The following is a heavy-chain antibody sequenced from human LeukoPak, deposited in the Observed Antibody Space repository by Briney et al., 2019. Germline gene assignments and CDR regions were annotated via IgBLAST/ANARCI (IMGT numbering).Heavy chain of an antibody. J-gene: IGHJ4*02. CDR3: ATSAITVTTFGGFDY. CDR1: GYTLTELS. Sequence: ASVKVSCKVSGYTLTELSMHWVRQAPGKGLEWMGGFDPEDGETIYAQKFQGRVTMIEDTSTDTAYMELSSLRSEDTAVYYCATSAITVTTFGGFDYWGQGTLVTVSS. D-gene: IGHD4-17*01. V-gene: IGHV1-24*01. CDR2: FDPEDGET.